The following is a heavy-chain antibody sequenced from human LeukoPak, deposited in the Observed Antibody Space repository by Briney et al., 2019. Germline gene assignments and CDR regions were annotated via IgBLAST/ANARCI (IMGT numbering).Heavy chain of an antibody. V-gene: IGHV4-34*01. CDR1: GGSFSGYY. D-gene: IGHD5-12*01. Sequence: PSETLSLTCAVYGGSFSGYYWSWIRQPPGKGLEWIGEINHSGSTNYNPSLKSRVTMSVDTSKNQFSLKLSSVTAADTAVYYCARGPNQWLRSAGFWGQGTMVTVSS. CDR2: INHSGST. J-gene: IGHJ3*01. CDR3: ARGPNQWLRSAGF.